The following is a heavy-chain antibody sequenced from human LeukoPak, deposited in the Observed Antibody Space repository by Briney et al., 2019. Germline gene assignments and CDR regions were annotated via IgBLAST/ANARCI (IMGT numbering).Heavy chain of an antibody. CDR1: GFTVSSNY. CDR2: IYSGGST. CDR3: ASWGYYDSSGYYQIDY. J-gene: IGHJ4*02. Sequence: GGSLRLSCAASGFTVSSNYMNWVRQAPGKGLEWVSVIYSGGSTYYADSVKGRFTISRDNSKNTLYLQMNSLRAEDTAVYYCASWGYYDSSGYYQIDYWGQGTPVTVSS. V-gene: IGHV3-66*02. D-gene: IGHD3-22*01.